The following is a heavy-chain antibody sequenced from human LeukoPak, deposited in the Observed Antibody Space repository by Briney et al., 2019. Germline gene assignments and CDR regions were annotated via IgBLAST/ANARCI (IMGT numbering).Heavy chain of an antibody. V-gene: IGHV3-21*01. CDR2: ISSSSYI. D-gene: IGHD2-21*02. CDR1: GFTFSSYS. Sequence: GGSLRLSCAASGFTFSSYSMNWVRQAPGKGLEWVSSISSSSYIYYADSVKGRLTISRDNAKNSLYLQMNSLRAEDTAVYYCARDEVVTAAPDYWGQGTLVTVSS. CDR3: ARDEVVTAAPDY. J-gene: IGHJ4*02.